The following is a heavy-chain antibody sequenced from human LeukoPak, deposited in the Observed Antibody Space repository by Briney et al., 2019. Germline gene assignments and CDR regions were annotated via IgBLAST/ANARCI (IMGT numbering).Heavy chain of an antibody. Sequence: PSETLSLTCSVPGGSISSYYWSWIRLPPGKGLEWIGYISHSGTTNYNPSLKGRVTISVDTSKNQFSLKLSSVTAPDTAVYYCVRQTHYYGSGTYYFYYYIDVWGRGTTVTVSS. V-gene: IGHV4-59*08. CDR3: VRQTHYYGSGTYYFYYYIDV. CDR1: GGSISSYY. CDR2: ISHSGTT. D-gene: IGHD3-10*01. J-gene: IGHJ6*03.